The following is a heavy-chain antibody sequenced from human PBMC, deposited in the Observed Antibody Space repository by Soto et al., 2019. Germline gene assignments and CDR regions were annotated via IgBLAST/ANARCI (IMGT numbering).Heavy chain of an antibody. Sequence: GGSLRLSCATSGFILSDCAMNWVRQAPGKGLEWVSYISSSSSGIDYADSVKGRFTISRDNSKNTLYLQMNSLRAEDTAVYYCAKDLGSTSSDYYWGQGTLVTVSS. CDR2: ISSSSSGI. D-gene: IGHD2-2*01. V-gene: IGHV3-48*01. CDR3: AKDLGSTSSDYY. J-gene: IGHJ4*02. CDR1: GFILSDCA.